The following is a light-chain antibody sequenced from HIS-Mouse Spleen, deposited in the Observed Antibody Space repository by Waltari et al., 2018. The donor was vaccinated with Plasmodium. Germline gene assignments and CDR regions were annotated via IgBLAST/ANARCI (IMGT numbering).Light chain of an antibody. J-gene: IGKJ2*01. V-gene: IGKV4-1*01. CDR2: WAS. Sequence: DIVMTQSPDSLAVSLGERATNCKSSQSVLYSSNNKDYLAWYQQKPGQPPKLLIYWASTLESGVPDRFSGSGSGTDFTLTISSLQAEDVAVYYCQQYYSTPPYTFGQGTKLEIK. CDR3: QQYYSTPPYT. CDR1: QSVLYSSNNKDY.